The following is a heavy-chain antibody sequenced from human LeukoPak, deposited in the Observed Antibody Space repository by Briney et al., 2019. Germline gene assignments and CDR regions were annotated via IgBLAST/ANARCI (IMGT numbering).Heavy chain of an antibody. CDR3: ARDWETRAEDVGFDY. CDR2: IKQDGSEK. J-gene: IGHJ4*02. Sequence: PGGSLRLSCAASGFTLSKHWMTWVRQAPGKGLEWVANIKQDGSEKYYVDSVKGRFTISRDNAKNSLYLQMNSLRAEDTAVYYCARDWETRAEDVGFDYWGQGTLVTVSS. D-gene: IGHD1-26*01. V-gene: IGHV3-7*01. CDR1: GFTLSKHW.